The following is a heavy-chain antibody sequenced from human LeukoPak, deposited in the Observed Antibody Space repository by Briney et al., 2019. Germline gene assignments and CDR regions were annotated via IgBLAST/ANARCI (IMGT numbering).Heavy chain of an antibody. CDR3: TKRPVVVITTPYFDY. CDR1: GFTFSSYA. J-gene: IGHJ4*02. D-gene: IGHD3-22*01. V-gene: IGHV3-23*01. CDR2: ISGSGTTT. Sequence: GSLRLSCAASGFTFSSYAMSWVRQAPGKGLEWVSTISGSGTTTYYADSVKGRFTISRDNSKNTLYLQMNSLRAEDTAVYYCTKRPVVVITTPYFDYWAREPWSPSPQ.